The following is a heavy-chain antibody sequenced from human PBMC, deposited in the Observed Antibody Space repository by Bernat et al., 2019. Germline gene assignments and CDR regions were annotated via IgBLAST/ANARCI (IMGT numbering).Heavy chain of an antibody. J-gene: IGHJ4*02. Sequence: VQLVESGGGVVQPGKSLRLSCAHSGFNVSIYAMYWVRQAPGKVLEWVALISYDGNNKNYADSVKGRVTISRDNSRNTLYLQMNNRKAEDTAVYFCARERTKYNWNPDGLEDWGQGTLVTVSS. V-gene: IGHV3-30*04. CDR2: ISYDGNNK. CDR1: GFNVSIYA. CDR3: ARERTKYNWNPDGLED. D-gene: IGHD1-20*01.